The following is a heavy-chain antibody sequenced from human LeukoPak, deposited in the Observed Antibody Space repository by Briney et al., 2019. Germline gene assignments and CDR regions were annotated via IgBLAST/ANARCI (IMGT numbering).Heavy chain of an antibody. CDR3: AKGSRLRFLEWLSIFDY. CDR1: GFTFSSYA. Sequence: GGSLRLSCAASGFTFSSYAMSWVRQGPGKGLEWVSAISGSGGSTYYADSVKGRFTISRDNSKNTLYLQMNSLRAEDTAVYYCAKGSRLRFLEWLSIFDYWGQGTLVTVSS. CDR2: ISGSGGST. V-gene: IGHV3-23*01. D-gene: IGHD3-3*01. J-gene: IGHJ4*02.